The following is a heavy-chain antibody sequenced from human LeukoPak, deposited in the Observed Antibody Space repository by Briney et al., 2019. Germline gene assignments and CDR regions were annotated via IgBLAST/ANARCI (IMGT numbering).Heavy chain of an antibody. CDR1: GLSSSHAR. CDR3: TTVAQW. V-gene: IGHV3-15*01. Sequence: GGSLKLSCAASGLSSSHARMSWVRQAPGKGLEWVGRIRTKSDGETTEYAAPVKGRFTISRDDSENMLYLQMSYLKTEDTAVYYCTTVAQWWGQGTLVSVSS. D-gene: IGHD6-19*01. CDR2: IRTKSDGETT. J-gene: IGHJ4*02.